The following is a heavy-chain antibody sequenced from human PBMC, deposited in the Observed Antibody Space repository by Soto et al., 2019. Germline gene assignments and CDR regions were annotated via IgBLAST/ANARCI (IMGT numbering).Heavy chain of an antibody. D-gene: IGHD3-10*01. CDR3: RRGTLV. J-gene: IGHJ4*02. CDR2: ISYGGST. CDR1: GGSINSGGYC. V-gene: IGHV4-31*03. Sequence: QVQLQESGPGLVKPSQTLSLTCTVSGGSINSGGYCWSWIRQHRGKGLEWIGCISYGGSTAYNPSLKSRVTISVDTSKNQFSLKLAYVTAADTAVYYCRRGTLVWGQGALITVSS.